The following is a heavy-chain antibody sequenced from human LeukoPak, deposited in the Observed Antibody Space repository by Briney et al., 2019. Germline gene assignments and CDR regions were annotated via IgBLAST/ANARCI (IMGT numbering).Heavy chain of an antibody. D-gene: IGHD6-13*01. CDR3: AKDLSSDSSSDY. Sequence: QTGGSLRLSCAASGFTFCSYGMHWVRQAPGKGLEWVAVISYDGSNKYYADSVKGRFTISRDNSKNTLYLQMNSLRAEDTAVYYCAKDLSSDSSSDYWGQGTLVTVSS. CDR1: GFTFCSYG. J-gene: IGHJ4*02. CDR2: ISYDGSNK. V-gene: IGHV3-30*18.